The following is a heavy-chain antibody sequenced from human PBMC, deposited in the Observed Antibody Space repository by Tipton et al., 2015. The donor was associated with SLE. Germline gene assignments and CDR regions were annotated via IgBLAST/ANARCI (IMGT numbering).Heavy chain of an antibody. V-gene: IGHV4-30-2*01. J-gene: IGHJ6*02. CDR3: TRGGFREPDYFYYGMDV. Sequence: TLSLTCAVSGGSISSGFYFWSWVRQPPGKGLEWIGNIYYSGSTYYNPSFKSRVTISLDKSKNQFSLRLSSVTAADTAVYYCTRGGFREPDYFYYGMDVWDQGP. CDR1: GGSISSGFYF. D-gene: IGHD3-10*01. CDR2: IYYSGST.